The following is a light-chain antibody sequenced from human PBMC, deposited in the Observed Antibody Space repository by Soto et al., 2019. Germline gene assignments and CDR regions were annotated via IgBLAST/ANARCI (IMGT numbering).Light chain of an antibody. CDR1: SSDVGDYNY. J-gene: IGLJ3*02. Sequence: SVLTQPPSASGSPGQSVTISCTGTSSDVGDYNYVSWYQQHPGKAPKLMIYEVSKRPSGVPDRFSGSKSGNTASLTVSGLQAEDEADYYCSSYAGSNNLVFGGGTKLTVL. V-gene: IGLV2-8*01. CDR3: SSYAGSNNLV. CDR2: EVS.